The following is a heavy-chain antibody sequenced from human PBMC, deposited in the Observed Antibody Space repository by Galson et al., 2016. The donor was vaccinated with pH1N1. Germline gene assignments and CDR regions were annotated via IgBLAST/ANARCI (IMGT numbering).Heavy chain of an antibody. CDR1: GFSFSNFG. CDR2: ITKRPEGYST. V-gene: IGHV3-72*01. CDR3: TRENHHKFDY. D-gene: IGHD1-14*01. J-gene: IGHJ4*02. Sequence: SLRLSCAASGFSFSNFGMHWVRQAPGKGLEWVGRITKRPEGYSTQDATSVKGRFIISRDDSKGLLYLQMNSLKTEDTAVYYCTRENHHKFDYWGQGTLVTVSS.